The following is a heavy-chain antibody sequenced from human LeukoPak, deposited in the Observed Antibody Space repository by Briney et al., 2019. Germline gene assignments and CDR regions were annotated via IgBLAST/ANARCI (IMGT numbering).Heavy chain of an antibody. J-gene: IGHJ4*02. V-gene: IGHV3-30*02. Sequence: PGGSLRLSCAASGFTFSSYGVHRVRQAPGKGLEWVAFIRYDGSNKYYADSVKGRFTISRDNSKNTLYLQMNSLRAEDTAVYYCAGGGTVAATIDYWGQGTLVTVSS. CDR1: GFTFSSYG. CDR3: AGGGTVAATIDY. CDR2: IRYDGSNK. D-gene: IGHD2-15*01.